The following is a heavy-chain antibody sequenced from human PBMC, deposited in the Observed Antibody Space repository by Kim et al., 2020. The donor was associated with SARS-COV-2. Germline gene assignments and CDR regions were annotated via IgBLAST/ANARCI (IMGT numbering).Heavy chain of an antibody. D-gene: IGHD6-19*01. CDR3: ARGQVDSSGFDY. V-gene: IGHV3-20*01. CDR2: INWNGGST. CDR1: GFTFDDYG. J-gene: IGHJ4*02. Sequence: GGSLRLSCAASGFTFDDYGMSWVRQAPGKGLEWVSGINWNGGSTGYADSVKGRFTISRDNAKNSLYLQMNSLRAEDTALYHCARGQVDSSGFDYWGQGTLVTVSS.